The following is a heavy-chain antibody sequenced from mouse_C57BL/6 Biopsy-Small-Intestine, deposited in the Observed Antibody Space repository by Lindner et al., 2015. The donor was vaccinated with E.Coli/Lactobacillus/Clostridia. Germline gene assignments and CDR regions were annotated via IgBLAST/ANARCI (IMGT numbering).Heavy chain of an antibody. CDR3: AAEGYDFDY. V-gene: IGHV1-22*01. D-gene: IGHD2-3*01. J-gene: IGHJ2*01. CDR2: INPNNGGT. Sequence: VQLQESGPELVRPGASVKMSCKASGYTFTDYNMHWVKQSHGKSLEWIGYINPNNGGTRYNQKFKGKATLTVNKSPSTAYMELRSLTSEDSAVYYCAAEGYDFDYWGQGTTLTVSS. CDR1: GYTFTDYN.